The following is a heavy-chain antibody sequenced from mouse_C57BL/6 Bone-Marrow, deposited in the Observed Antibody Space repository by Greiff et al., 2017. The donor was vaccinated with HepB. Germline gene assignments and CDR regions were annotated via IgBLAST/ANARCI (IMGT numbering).Heavy chain of an antibody. CDR3: AGDYYGSSWAY. J-gene: IGHJ3*01. CDR1: GYAFTNYL. CDR2: INPGSGGT. D-gene: IGHD1-1*01. V-gene: IGHV1-54*01. Sequence: VQLQQSGAELVRPGTSVKVSCKASGYAFTNYLIEWVKQRPGQGLEWIGVINPGSGGTNYNEKFKGKATLTADKSSSTAYMQLSSLTSEDSAVYFCAGDYYGSSWAYWGQGTLVTVSA.